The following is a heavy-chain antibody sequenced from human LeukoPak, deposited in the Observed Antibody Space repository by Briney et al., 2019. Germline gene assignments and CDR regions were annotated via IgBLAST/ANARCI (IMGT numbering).Heavy chain of an antibody. CDR1: GDSISSSNSY. V-gene: IGHV4-39*07. CDR3: ARDGRGYSYDIYYYYYYMDV. D-gene: IGHD5-18*01. J-gene: IGHJ6*03. Sequence: SETLSLTCTVSGDSISSSNSYWGWIRQPPGKGLEWIGSIYYSGSTYYNPSLKSRVTISVDTSKNQFSLKLSSVTAADTAVYYCARDGRGYSYDIYYYYYYMDVWGKGTTVTVSS. CDR2: IYYSGST.